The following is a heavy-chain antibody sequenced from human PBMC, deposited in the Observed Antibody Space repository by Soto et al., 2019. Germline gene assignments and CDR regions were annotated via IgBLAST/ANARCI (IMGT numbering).Heavy chain of an antibody. CDR1: GYTFTGYY. CDR2: INPNSGGT. Sequence: ASVKVSCKASGYTFTGYYMHWVRQAPGQGLEWMGWINPNSGGTNYAQKFQGWVTMTRDTSTSTAYMELSRLRSDDTAVYYCARSTVGYCISTSCPPPAGNGDYYYYGMDVWGQGTTVTVSS. V-gene: IGHV1-2*04. D-gene: IGHD2-2*01. J-gene: IGHJ6*02. CDR3: ARSTVGYCISTSCPPPAGNGDYYYYGMDV.